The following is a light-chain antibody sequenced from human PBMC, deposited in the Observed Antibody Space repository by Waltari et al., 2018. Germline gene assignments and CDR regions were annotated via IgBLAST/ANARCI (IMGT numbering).Light chain of an antibody. J-gene: IGLJ2*01. CDR2: EVT. V-gene: IGLV2-8*01. CDR3: SSYAGSRGV. CDR1: SRAVGGYNY. Sequence: QSALTQPPSASGSPGQSVTIPCPGTSRAVGGYNYVSWYQQNPGKAPKLMIYEVTKRPSGVPDRFSGSKSGNTASLTVSGLQAEDEADYYCSSYAGSRGVFGGGTKLTVL.